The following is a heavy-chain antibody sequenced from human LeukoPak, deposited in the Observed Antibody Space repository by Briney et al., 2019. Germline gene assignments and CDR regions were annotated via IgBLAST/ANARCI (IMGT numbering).Heavy chain of an antibody. CDR1: GGSFSGYY. D-gene: IGHD6-19*01. Sequence: SETLTLTCAVYGGSFSGYYWSWIRQPPGKGLEWIGEINHSGSTTYNPSLKSRVTISVDTSKNQFSLKLSSVTAADTAVYYCASFKGEQSGSGLDYWGQGTLVSVSS. CDR2: INHSGST. CDR3: ASFKGEQSGSGLDY. J-gene: IGHJ4*02. V-gene: IGHV4-34*01.